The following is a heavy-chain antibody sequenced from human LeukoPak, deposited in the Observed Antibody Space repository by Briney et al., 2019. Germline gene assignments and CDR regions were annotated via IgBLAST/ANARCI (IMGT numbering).Heavy chain of an antibody. CDR3: ARGEWQLVIGSGPPLNWFDP. V-gene: IGHV7-4-1*02. J-gene: IGHJ5*02. CDR1: GYTFTSYA. D-gene: IGHD6-13*01. Sequence: ASVKVSCKASGYTFTSYAMNWVRQAPGQGLEWMGWINTNTGNPTYAQGFTGRFVFSLGTSVSTAYLQISSLKAEDTAVYYCARGEWQLVIGSGPPLNWFDPWGQGTLVTVSS. CDR2: INTNTGNP.